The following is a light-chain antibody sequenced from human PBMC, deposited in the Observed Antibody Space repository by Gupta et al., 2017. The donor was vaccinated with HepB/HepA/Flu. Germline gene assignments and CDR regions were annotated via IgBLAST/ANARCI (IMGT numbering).Light chain of an antibody. CDR3: QQRSNWPPWT. Sequence: EILLTQSPSTLSVSPGERATISCRASQSISSYLAWYQQKPGQAPRLLIYEASNRATGIPARFSGSGSGTDFTLTISSLEPEDFAVYYCQQRSNWPPWTFGQGTKVEIK. V-gene: IGKV3-11*01. J-gene: IGKJ1*01. CDR2: EAS. CDR1: QSISSY.